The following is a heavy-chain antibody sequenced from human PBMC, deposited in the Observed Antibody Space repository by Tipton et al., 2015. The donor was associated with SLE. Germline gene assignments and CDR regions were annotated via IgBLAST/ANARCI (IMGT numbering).Heavy chain of an antibody. Sequence: TLSLTCTVSGPSLSSSTYDWGWIRQPPGKGLEWIGSIYITGNTHYTPSLKSRVTISVDTSKNQFSLKLSSVTAADTAVYYCARHYGSITILEWSNWFDPWGQGTLVTVSS. D-gene: IGHD3-3*01. V-gene: IGHV4-39*07. CDR3: ARHYGSITILEWSNWFDP. CDR1: GPSLSSSTYD. CDR2: IYITGNT. J-gene: IGHJ5*02.